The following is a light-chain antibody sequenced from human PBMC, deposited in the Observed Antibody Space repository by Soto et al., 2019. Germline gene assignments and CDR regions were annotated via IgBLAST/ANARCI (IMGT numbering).Light chain of an antibody. J-gene: IGLJ1*01. Sequence: QSALTQPASVSGSPGQSITISCTGTSSDVGGYNYVSWYQQDPGKAPKLMIYEVSNRPSGISNRFSGSKSGNTASLTISGLLAEDEADYYCSSYTSISTYVFGTGTKLTVL. CDR3: SSYTSISTYV. V-gene: IGLV2-14*01. CDR2: EVS. CDR1: SSDVGGYNY.